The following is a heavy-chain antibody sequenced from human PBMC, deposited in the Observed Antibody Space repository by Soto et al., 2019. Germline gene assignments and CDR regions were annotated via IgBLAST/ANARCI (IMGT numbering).Heavy chain of an antibody. V-gene: IGHV4-39*01. CDR3: ARFEAGPPLREQQLGYYYYYYGMDV. CDR1: GGSISSSSYY. D-gene: IGHD6-13*01. CDR2: IYYSGST. Sequence: KTSETLSLTCTVSGGSISSSSYYWGWIRQPPGKGLEWIGSIYYSGSTYYNPSLKSRVTISVDTSKNQFSLKLSSVTAADTAVYYCARFEAGPPLREQQLGYYYYYYGMDVWGQGTTVTVSS. J-gene: IGHJ6*02.